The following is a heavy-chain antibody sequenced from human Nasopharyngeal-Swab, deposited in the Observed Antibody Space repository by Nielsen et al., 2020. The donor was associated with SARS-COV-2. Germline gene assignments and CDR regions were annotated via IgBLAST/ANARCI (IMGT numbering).Heavy chain of an antibody. CDR1: GGSFSGYY. V-gene: IGHV4-34*01. CDR2: INHSGST. Sequence: ETLSLTCAVYGGSFSGYYWSWIRQPPGKGLEWIGEINHSGSTNYNPSLKSRVTISVDASKNQFSLKLSSVTAADTAVYYCARGYSSSIWGQGTLVTVSS. CDR3: ARGYSSSI. D-gene: IGHD6-6*01. J-gene: IGHJ4*02.